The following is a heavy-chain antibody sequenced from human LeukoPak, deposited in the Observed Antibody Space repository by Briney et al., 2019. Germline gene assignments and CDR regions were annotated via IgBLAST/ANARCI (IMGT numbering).Heavy chain of an antibody. Sequence: GGSLRLSCTASGFTFSGYWMSWVRQAPGKGLEWVANIKQDGSDKYYVDSVKGRFTISRDNAKNSLYLQMNSLRAEDTAVYYCAREAVAAMRYYYYYYMDVWGKGTTVTVSS. J-gene: IGHJ6*03. V-gene: IGHV3-7*01. CDR1: GFTFSGYW. CDR3: AREAVAAMRYYYYYYMDV. D-gene: IGHD2-2*01. CDR2: IKQDGSDK.